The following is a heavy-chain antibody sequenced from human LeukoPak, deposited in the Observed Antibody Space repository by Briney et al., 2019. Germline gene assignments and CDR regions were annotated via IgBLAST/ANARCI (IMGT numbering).Heavy chain of an antibody. D-gene: IGHD6-19*01. V-gene: IGHV1-69*05. CDR2: IIPIFGTA. Sequence: ASVKVSCKASGGTFSSYAISWVRQAPGQGLEWMGGIIPIFGTANYAQKFQGRVTITTDESTSTAYMELGSLRSEDTAVYYCARMSVAGSEYDAFDIWGRGTMVTVSS. CDR1: GGTFSSYA. J-gene: IGHJ3*02. CDR3: ARMSVAGSEYDAFDI.